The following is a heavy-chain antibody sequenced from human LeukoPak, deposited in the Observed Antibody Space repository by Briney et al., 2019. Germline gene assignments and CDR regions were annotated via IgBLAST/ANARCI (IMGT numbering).Heavy chain of an antibody. V-gene: IGHV3-74*01. CDR1: GFTFSDYW. J-gene: IGHJ4*02. CDR3: AREARVGGALQY. D-gene: IGHD1-26*01. CDR2: ISTDGSFT. Sequence: GGSLRLSCGASGFTFSDYWMHWVRHAPGKGLVWASRISTDGSFTRYTDSVQGRFIISRDTAKNTLFLQMNSLRADDTAVYYCAREARVGGALQYWGQGTLVTVSS.